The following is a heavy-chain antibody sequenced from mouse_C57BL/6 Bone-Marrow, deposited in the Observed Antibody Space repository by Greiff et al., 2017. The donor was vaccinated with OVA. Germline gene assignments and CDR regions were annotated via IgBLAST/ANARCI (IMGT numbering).Heavy chain of an antibody. J-gene: IGHJ3*01. V-gene: IGHV1-55*01. CDR3: AQGDYDGTWFAY. CDR2: IYPGSGST. Sequence: QIQLQQSGAELVKPGASVKMSCKASGYTFTSYWITWVKQRPGQGLEWIGDIYPGSGSTNYNEKFKSKATLTVDTSSSKAYMQLSSLTSEDSAVYYCAQGDYDGTWFAYWGQGTLVTVSA. D-gene: IGHD2-4*01. CDR1: GYTFTSYW.